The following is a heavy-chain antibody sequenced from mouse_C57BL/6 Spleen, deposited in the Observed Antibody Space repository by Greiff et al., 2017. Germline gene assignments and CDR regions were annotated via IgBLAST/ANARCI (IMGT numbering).Heavy chain of an antibody. V-gene: IGHV1-26*01. CDR2: INPNNGGT. D-gene: IGHD1-1*01. Sequence: EVQLQQSGPELVKPGASVKISCKASGYTFTDYYMNWVKQSHGKSLEWIGDINPNNGGTSYNQKFKGKATLTVDKSSSTAYMELRSLTSEDSAVYYCAREDYGVGGYWGQGTTLTVSS. J-gene: IGHJ2*01. CDR1: GYTFTDYY. CDR3: AREDYGVGGY.